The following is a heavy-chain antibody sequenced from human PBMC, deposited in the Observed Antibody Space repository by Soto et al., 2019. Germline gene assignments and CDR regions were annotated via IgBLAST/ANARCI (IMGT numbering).Heavy chain of an antibody. CDR2: INHSGST. V-gene: IGHV4-34*01. J-gene: IGHJ4*02. CDR1: GGSFSGYY. CDR3: ARGMFLYYYFDY. D-gene: IGHD2-2*02. Sequence: PSETLSLTCAVYGGSFSGYYWSWIRQPPGKGLEWIGEINHSGSTNYNPSLKSRVTISVDTSKNQFSLKLSSVTAADTAVYYCARGMFLYYYFDYWGQGTLVTV.